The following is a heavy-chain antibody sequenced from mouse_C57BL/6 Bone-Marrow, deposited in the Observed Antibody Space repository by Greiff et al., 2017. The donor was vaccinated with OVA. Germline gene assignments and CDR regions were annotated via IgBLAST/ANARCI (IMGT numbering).Heavy chain of an antibody. Sequence: QVQLQQPGAELVKPGASVKMSCKASGYTFTSYWITWVKQRPGQGLEWIGDIYPGSGSTNYNEKFKSKATLTVDTSSSTAYMQLSSLTSEDSAVYYCGGGVITTVHFDYWGQGTTLTVSS. V-gene: IGHV1-55*01. CDR3: GGGVITTVHFDY. J-gene: IGHJ2*01. CDR2: IYPGSGST. D-gene: IGHD1-1*01. CDR1: GYTFTSYW.